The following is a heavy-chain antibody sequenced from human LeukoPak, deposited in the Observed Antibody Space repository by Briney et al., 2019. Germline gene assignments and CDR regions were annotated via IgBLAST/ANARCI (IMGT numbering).Heavy chain of an antibody. CDR2: ISGSGGST. J-gene: IGHJ3*02. CDR3: AKDTVGLERPYDAFDI. Sequence: TGGSLRLSCAASGFTFSSYAMSWVRQAPGKGLEWVSAISGSGGSTYYADSVKGRFTISRDNSKNTLYLQMNSLRAEDTAVYYCAKDTVGLERPYDAFDIWGQGTMVTVSS. D-gene: IGHD1-1*01. V-gene: IGHV3-23*01. CDR1: GFTFSSYA.